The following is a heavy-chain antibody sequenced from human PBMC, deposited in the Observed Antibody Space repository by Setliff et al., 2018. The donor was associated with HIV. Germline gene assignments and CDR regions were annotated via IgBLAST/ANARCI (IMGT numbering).Heavy chain of an antibody. CDR3: ARQKDWMVVITGDLDS. CDR2: INGNGGGT. CDR1: GYTFTGHY. D-gene: IGHD2-21*01. V-gene: IGHV1-2*06. Sequence: ASVKVSCKASGYTFTGHYMHWVRQAPGQGLEWMGRINGNGGGTKYAEKFQGRVTMTRDPSISTAFMELYRLTSDDTAVYYCARQKDWMVVITGDLDSWGQGTLVTVSS. J-gene: IGHJ4*02.